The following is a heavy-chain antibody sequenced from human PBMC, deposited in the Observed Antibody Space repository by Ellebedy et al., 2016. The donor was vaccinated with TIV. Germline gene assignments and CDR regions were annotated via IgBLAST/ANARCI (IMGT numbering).Heavy chain of an antibody. CDR2: ISGSGDDS. Sequence: PGGSLRLSCAASGFTFHSYVMSWVRQAPGKGLEWVSGISGSGDDSYHADSVRGRFSISRDNSKSTLYLQMTSLRAEDTAVYYCAKTVVSTGNTGYDAFDIWGQGTVVTVSS. CDR3: AKTVVSTGNTGYDAFDI. V-gene: IGHV3-23*01. D-gene: IGHD1-7*01. CDR1: GFTFHSYV. J-gene: IGHJ3*02.